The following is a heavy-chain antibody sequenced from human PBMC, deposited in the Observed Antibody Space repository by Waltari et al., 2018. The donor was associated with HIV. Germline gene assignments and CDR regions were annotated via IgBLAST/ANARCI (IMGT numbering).Heavy chain of an antibody. CDR3: ARRRSGWYWFDP. CDR2: IKHSGST. Sequence: QVQLQQWGAGLLKPSETLSLTCAVYGGSFSGYYWSWIRQPPGKGLAWIGEIKHSGSTNYTPSLKSRVTISVDTSKNQFSLKLSSVTAADTAVYYCARRRSGWYWFDPWGQGTLVTVSS. V-gene: IGHV4-34*01. D-gene: IGHD6-19*01. J-gene: IGHJ5*02. CDR1: GGSFSGYY.